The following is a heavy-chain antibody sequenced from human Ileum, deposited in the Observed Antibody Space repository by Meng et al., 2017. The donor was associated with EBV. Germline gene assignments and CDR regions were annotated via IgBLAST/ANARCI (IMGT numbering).Heavy chain of an antibody. J-gene: IGHJ2*01. V-gene: IGHV4-30-4*01. D-gene: IGHD3-22*01. Sequence: QLQLQESGPGLVKPSHTLSLTCTVSGGSSSSGDYYWRWIGQPPGKGLEWIGYIYYSGSTYYNPSLKSRVTISVDTSKNQFSLKLSSVTAADTAVYYCARGYYDSSGYGYWYFDLWGRGTLVTVSS. CDR1: GGSSSSGDYY. CDR2: IYYSGST. CDR3: ARGYYDSSGYGYWYFDL.